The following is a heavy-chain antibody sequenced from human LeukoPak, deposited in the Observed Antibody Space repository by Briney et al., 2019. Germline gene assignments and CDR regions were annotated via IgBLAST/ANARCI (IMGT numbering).Heavy chain of an antibody. D-gene: IGHD3-3*01. CDR1: GYTFTSYG. V-gene: IGHV1-18*01. CDR3: ARAPIFGVVMGWFDP. J-gene: IGHJ5*02. Sequence: ASVKVSCKASGYTFTSYGISWVRQAPGQGLEWMGWISAYNGNTNYAQKLQGRVTMTTDTSTSTAYMELRSLRPDDTAVYYCARAPIFGVVMGWFDPWGQGTLVTVSS. CDR2: ISAYNGNT.